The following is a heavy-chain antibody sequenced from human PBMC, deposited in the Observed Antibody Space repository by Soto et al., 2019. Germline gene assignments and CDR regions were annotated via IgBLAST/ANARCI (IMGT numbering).Heavy chain of an antibody. V-gene: IGHV4-30-4*01. CDR2: IYYSGST. CDR1: GGSISSGDYY. CDR3: ARWGLTVTTHNWFDP. D-gene: IGHD4-17*01. Sequence: QVQLQESGPGLVKPSQTLSLTCTVSGGSISSGDYYWSWIRQPPGKGLEWIGYIYYSGSTYYNPSLKSRVTISVDTSKNQFSLKLSSVTAADTAVHYCARWGLTVTTHNWFDPWGQGTLVTVSS. J-gene: IGHJ5*02.